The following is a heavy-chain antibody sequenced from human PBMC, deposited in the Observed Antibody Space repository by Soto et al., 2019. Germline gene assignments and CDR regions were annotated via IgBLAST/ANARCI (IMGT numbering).Heavy chain of an antibody. CDR2: INHSGST. J-gene: IGHJ4*02. V-gene: IGHV4-34*01. CDR3: ARGRGIAADQIDY. CDR1: GGSFSGYY. D-gene: IGHD6-25*01. Sequence: QVQLQQWGAGLLKPSETLSLTCAVYGGSFSGYYWSWIRQPPGKGLEWIGEINHSGSTNYNPSLKRRVTISVDTSKNQFSLKLSSVTAADTAVYYCARGRGIAADQIDYWGQGTLVTVSS.